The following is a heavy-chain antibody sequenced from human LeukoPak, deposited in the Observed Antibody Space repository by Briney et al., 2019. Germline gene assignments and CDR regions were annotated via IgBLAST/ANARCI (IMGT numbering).Heavy chain of an antibody. J-gene: IGHJ3*02. CDR3: ARVLLWFGEFDDAFDI. V-gene: IGHV3-30*04. CDR2: ISYDGSNK. D-gene: IGHD3-10*01. CDR1: GFTFSSYA. Sequence: GGSLRLSCAASGFTFSSYAMHWVRQAPGKGLEWVALISYDGSNKYYADSVKARFIISRDNSKNTVYLQMNSLRAEDTAVYYCARVLLWFGEFDDAFDIWGQGTMVTVSS.